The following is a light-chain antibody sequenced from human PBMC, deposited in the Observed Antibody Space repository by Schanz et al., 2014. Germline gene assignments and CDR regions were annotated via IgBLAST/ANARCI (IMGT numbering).Light chain of an antibody. J-gene: IGKJ2*01. V-gene: IGKV3-11*01. Sequence: EIVLTQSPATLSVSPGQRGTLSCRASQSVSTNLAWYQKKPGQAPRLLIYGASNRATGIPDRFSGSGSGTDFTLTISSLEPEDFAVYYCQQRSNWPRTFGQGTKLEIK. CDR1: QSVSTN. CDR2: GAS. CDR3: QQRSNWPRT.